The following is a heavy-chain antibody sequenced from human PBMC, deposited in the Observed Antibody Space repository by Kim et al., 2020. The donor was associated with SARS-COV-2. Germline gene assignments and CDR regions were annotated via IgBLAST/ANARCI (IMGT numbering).Heavy chain of an antibody. J-gene: IGHJ4*02. Sequence: VKGRFTSSEDNSKNTLYLQMNSLRAEDTAVYYCAKSEDIVVVPAAIGCDYWGQGTLVTVSS. V-gene: IGHV3-30*02. D-gene: IGHD2-2*01. CDR3: AKSEDIVVVPAAIGCDY.